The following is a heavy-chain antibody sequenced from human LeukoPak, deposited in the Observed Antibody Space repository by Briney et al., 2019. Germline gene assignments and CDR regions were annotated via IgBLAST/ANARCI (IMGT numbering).Heavy chain of an antibody. Sequence: PGGSLRLSCAASGFTFSSYEMNWVRQAPGKGLEWVSYISTSASTIYYADSVKGRFTSSRDNAKNSLYLQMNSLRAEDTAVYYCARRGTSRSSYYFDYWGQGTLVTVS. V-gene: IGHV3-48*03. CDR1: GFTFSSYE. CDR3: ARRGTSRSSYYFDY. J-gene: IGHJ4*02. CDR2: ISTSASTI.